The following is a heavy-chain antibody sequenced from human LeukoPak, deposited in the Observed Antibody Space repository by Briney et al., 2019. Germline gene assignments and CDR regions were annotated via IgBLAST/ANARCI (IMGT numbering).Heavy chain of an antibody. CDR1: GGSISSYY. CDR3: ARSVEGYCSGGSCYSYYYYMDV. V-gene: IGHV4-59*01. Sequence: PSETLSLTCTVSGGSISSYYWSWIRQPPGKGLEWIGYIYYSGSTNYNPSLKSRVTISVDTPKNQFSLKLSSVTAADTAVYYCARSVEGYCSGGSCYSYYYYMDVWGKGTTVTVSS. CDR2: IYYSGST. J-gene: IGHJ6*03. D-gene: IGHD2-15*01.